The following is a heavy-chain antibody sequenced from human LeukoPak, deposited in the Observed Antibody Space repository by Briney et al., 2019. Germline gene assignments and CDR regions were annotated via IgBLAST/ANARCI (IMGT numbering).Heavy chain of an antibody. CDR1: GGSYSGYY. CDR3: ARDPGYSFDY. CDR2: INHSGST. J-gene: IGHJ4*02. V-gene: IGHV4-34*01. Sequence: SETLSLTCAVYGGSYSGYYWSWLRQPPGKGLEWIGEINHSGSTNHNPSLKSRVTVSLDTSKNQFSLKLSSVTAADTAVYYCARDPGYSFDYWGQGTLVTVSS. D-gene: IGHD3-22*01.